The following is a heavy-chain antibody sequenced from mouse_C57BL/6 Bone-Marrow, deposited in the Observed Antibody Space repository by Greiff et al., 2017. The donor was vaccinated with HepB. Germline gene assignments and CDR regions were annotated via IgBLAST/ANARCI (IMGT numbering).Heavy chain of an antibody. CDR3: ARSGYDYGAWFAY. CDR2: INPSSGYT. CDR1: GYTFTSYT. D-gene: IGHD2-4*01. Sequence: LVESGAELARPGASVKMSCKASGYTFTSYTMHWVKQRPGQGLEWIGYINPSSGYTKYNQKFKDKATLTADKSSSTAYMQLSSLTSEDSAVYYCARSGYDYGAWFAYWGQGTLVTVSA. J-gene: IGHJ3*01. V-gene: IGHV1-4*01.